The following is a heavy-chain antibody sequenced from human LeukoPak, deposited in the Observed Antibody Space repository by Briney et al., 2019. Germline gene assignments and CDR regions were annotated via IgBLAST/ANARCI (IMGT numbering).Heavy chain of an antibody. CDR1: GGSISSSSYY. Sequence: SETLSLTCTVSGGSISSSSYYWGWIRQPPGKGLEWIGSIYYSGGTYSNPSLKSRVTISVDTSKNQFSLKLSSVTAADTAVYYCASGNGTYYSFYGMDVWGQGTTVTVSS. D-gene: IGHD1-14*01. CDR2: IYYSGGT. J-gene: IGHJ6*02. V-gene: IGHV4-39*01. CDR3: ASGNGTYYSFYGMDV.